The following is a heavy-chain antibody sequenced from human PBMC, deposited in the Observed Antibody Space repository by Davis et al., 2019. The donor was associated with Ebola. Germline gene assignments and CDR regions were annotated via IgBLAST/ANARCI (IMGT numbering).Heavy chain of an antibody. CDR1: GYTFTSYY. CDR2: INPSGGST. D-gene: IGHD6-19*01. J-gene: IGHJ6*02. CDR3: ARAVEQWLVPLGGNYYYYGMDV. V-gene: IGHV1-46*01. Sequence: ASVKVSCKASGYTFTSYYMHWVRQAPGQGLEWMGIINPSGGSTSYAQKFQGRVTMTRDTSTSTVYMELSSLRSEDTAVYYCARAVEQWLVPLGGNYYYYGMDVWGQGTTVTVSS.